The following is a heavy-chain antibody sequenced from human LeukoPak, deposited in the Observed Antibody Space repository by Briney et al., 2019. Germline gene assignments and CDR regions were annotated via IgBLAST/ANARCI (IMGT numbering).Heavy chain of an antibody. J-gene: IGHJ4*02. CDR1: GFTFSSYD. V-gene: IGHV3-13*01. D-gene: IGHD4-17*01. CDR2: FHTDGGT. Sequence: PGGSLRLSCAASGFTFSSYDMHWVRQAPGEGLEWVSAFHTDGGTFYLDSVRGRFTVSREDATNSLYLRLDTLRAGDTAVYYCARGSGPGVTTIDSWGQGTLVLVSS. CDR3: ARGSGPGVTTIDS.